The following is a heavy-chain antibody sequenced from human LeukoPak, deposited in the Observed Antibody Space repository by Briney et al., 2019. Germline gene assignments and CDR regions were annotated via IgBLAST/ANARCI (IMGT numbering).Heavy chain of an antibody. D-gene: IGHD6-13*01. V-gene: IGHV3-23*01. Sequence: GGSLRLSCAASGFTFNNYAMNWVRQAPGKGLEWVSSISGGGETTYYADSVKGRFTISRDNSKNTLYLQMNSLRAEDTAVYYCAKGGSWSAFDFDYWGQGTLVTVSS. CDR2: ISGGGETT. CDR3: AKGGSWSAFDFDY. J-gene: IGHJ4*02. CDR1: GFTFNNYA.